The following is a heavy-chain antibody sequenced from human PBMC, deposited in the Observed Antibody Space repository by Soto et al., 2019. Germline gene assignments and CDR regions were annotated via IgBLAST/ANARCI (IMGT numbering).Heavy chain of an antibody. CDR1: GFTFSSYA. V-gene: IGHV3-30-3*01. CDR2: ISYDGSNK. D-gene: IGHD3-22*01. Sequence: PGGSLRLSCAASGFTFSSYAMHWVRQAPGKGLEWVAVISYDGSNKYYADSVKGRFTISRDNSKNTLYLQMNSLRAEDTAVYYCARDRSITMIVVVITNPGYWGQGTLVTAPQ. CDR3: ARDRSITMIVVVITNPGY. J-gene: IGHJ4*02.